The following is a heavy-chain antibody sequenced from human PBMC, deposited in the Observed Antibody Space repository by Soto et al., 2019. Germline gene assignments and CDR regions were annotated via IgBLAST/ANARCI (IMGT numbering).Heavy chain of an antibody. J-gene: IGHJ5*02. D-gene: IGHD3-22*01. CDR3: AFIRGYLTNWSAP. CDR2: IIPILGIA. V-gene: IGHV1-69*02. Sequence: GQGLEWMGRIIPILGIANYAQKFQGRVTITADKSTSTAYMELSSLRSEDTAVYYCAFIRGYLTNWSAPWGHGTLVTVSS.